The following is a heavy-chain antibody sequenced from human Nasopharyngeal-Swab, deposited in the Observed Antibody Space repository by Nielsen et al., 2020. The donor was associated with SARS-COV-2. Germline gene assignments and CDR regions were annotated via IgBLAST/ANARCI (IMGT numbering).Heavy chain of an antibody. Sequence: GGSLRLSCAASGFTFSSYGMHWVRQAPGKGLEWVAGISYDGSNKYYADSVKGRFTISRDNSKNALYLQMNSLRAEDTAVYHCASTPLERSGHYYGSDHWGQGILVTVSS. J-gene: IGHJ4*02. V-gene: IGHV3-30*03. CDR1: GFTFSSYG. D-gene: IGHD3-22*01. CDR3: ASTPLERSGHYYGSDH. CDR2: ISYDGSNK.